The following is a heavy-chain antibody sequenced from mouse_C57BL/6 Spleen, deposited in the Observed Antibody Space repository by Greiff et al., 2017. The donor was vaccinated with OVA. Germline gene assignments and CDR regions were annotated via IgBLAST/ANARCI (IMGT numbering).Heavy chain of an antibody. V-gene: IGHV8-12*01. CDR3: ARRVSYGSSYGFDY. D-gene: IGHD1-1*01. Sequence: VKLMESGPGILQSSQTLSLTCSFSGFSLSTSGMGVSWIRQPSGKGLEWLAHIYWDDDKRYNPSLKSRLTISKDTSRNQVFLKITSVDTADTATYYCARRVSYGSSYGFDYWGQGTTLTVSS. CDR1: GFSLSTSGMG. J-gene: IGHJ2*01. CDR2: IYWDDDK.